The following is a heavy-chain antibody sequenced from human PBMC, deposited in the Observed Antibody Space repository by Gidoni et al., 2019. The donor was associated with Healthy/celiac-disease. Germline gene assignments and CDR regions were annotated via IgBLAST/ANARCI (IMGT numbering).Heavy chain of an antibody. Sequence: EVQLLESGGGSVQPGGSLRLSCAVSGFTFSNYAMNWVRQAPGQGLAWVSASSPAGGSPYYADSVKGRFTISRDNSKNTLFLEMNNLRAEDTAVYYCTRDGKFRTDGFDVWGPGSMVTVSS. D-gene: IGHD1-26*01. J-gene: IGHJ3*01. V-gene: IGHV3-23*01. CDR2: SSPAGGSP. CDR3: TRDGKFRTDGFDV. CDR1: GFTFSNYA.